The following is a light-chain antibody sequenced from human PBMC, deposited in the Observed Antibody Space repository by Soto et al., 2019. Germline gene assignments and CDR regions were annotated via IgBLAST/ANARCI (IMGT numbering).Light chain of an antibody. CDR3: QHWGT. CDR2: DAS. J-gene: IGKJ2*02. Sequence: GDRVTITCRASQSISSWLAWYQQKPGKAPKLLIYDASSLESGVPSRFSGSGSGTEFTLTISSLQPDDFATYYRQHWGTFGQGTKLEIK. V-gene: IGKV1-5*01. CDR1: QSISSW.